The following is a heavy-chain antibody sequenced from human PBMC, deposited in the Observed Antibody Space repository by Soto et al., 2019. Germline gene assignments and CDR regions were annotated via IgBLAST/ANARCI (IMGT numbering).Heavy chain of an antibody. V-gene: IGHV3-23*01. Sequence: GGSLRLSCAFSGFTFSSYAMTWVRQAPGKGLEWVSAISGTGSVTYYADSVKGRFTISRDNSKNTLYLHMISLGADDTAIYYCAKGWKVLIGDVWGQGTTVTVSS. CDR3: AKGWKVLIGDV. D-gene: IGHD1-1*01. J-gene: IGHJ6*02. CDR1: GFTFSSYA. CDR2: ISGTGSVT.